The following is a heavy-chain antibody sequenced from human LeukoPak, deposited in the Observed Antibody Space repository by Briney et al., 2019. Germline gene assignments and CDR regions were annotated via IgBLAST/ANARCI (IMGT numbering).Heavy chain of an antibody. D-gene: IGHD6-19*01. V-gene: IGHV3-7*03. J-gene: IGHJ4*02. Sequence: GGSLRLSCAASGFTFSSYWMNWARQAPGKGLERVASINHNGNVNYYVDSVKGRFTISRDNAKNSLYLQMSNLRAEDTAVHYCAKDEEQWLVRYWGQGTLVTVSS. CDR3: AKDEEQWLVRY. CDR2: INHNGNVN. CDR1: GFTFSSYW.